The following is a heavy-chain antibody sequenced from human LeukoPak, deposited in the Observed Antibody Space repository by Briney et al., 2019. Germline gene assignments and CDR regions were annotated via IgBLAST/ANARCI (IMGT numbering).Heavy chain of an antibody. V-gene: IGHV1-2*06. Sequence: ASVKVSCKASGYTFNGYYIQWVRQVPGQGLEWVGRINPNSGGTTYAQKFQGRVTMTRHTSISTAYMELNRLKSDDTAVYFCARGGIVGASDYWGQGTLLTVSS. CDR1: GYTFNGYY. CDR3: ARGGIVGASDY. D-gene: IGHD1-26*01. J-gene: IGHJ4*02. CDR2: INPNSGGT.